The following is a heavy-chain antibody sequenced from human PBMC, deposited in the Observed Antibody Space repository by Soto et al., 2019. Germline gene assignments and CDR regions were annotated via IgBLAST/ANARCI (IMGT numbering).Heavy chain of an antibody. CDR2: IIPIFGTA. CDR3: ARVPQPLRIAAASYYYGMDV. CDR1: GGTFSSYA. V-gene: IGHV1-69*01. D-gene: IGHD6-13*01. Sequence: QVQLVQSGAEVKKPGSSVKVSCKASGGTFSSYAISWVRQAPGQGLEWMGGIIPIFGTANYAQKFQGRVTITADESTSTAYMELSSLRSEDAAVYYCARVPQPLRIAAASYYYGMDVWGQGTTVTVSS. J-gene: IGHJ6*02.